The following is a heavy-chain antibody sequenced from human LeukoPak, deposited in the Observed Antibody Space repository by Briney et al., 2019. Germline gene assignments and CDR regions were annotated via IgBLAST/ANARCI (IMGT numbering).Heavy chain of an antibody. D-gene: IGHD3-3*01. V-gene: IGHV4-34*01. CDR3: ARGSVLRHFNY. CDR2: IYYSGST. Sequence: SETLSLTCAVYGGPFSGYYWGWIRQPPGKGLEWIGSIYYSGSTYYNPSLKSRVTISVDTSKNQFSLKLSSVTAADTAVYYCARGSVLRHFNYWGQGTLVTVCS. J-gene: IGHJ4*02. CDR1: GGPFSGYY.